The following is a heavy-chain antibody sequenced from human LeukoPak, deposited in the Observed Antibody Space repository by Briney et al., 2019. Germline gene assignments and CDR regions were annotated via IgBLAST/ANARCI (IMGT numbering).Heavy chain of an antibody. CDR2: IYYSGST. D-gene: IGHD2-2*01. J-gene: IGHJ4*02. CDR1: GGSISSSSYY. V-gene: IGHV4-39*07. Sequence: SETLSLTCTVSGGSISSSSYYWGWIRQPPGKGLEWIGSIYYSGSTYYNPSLKSRVTISVDTSKNQFSLKLSSVTAADTAVYYCARSSEGDIVVVPAAPDYWGQGTLVTVSS. CDR3: ARSSEGDIVVVPAAPDY.